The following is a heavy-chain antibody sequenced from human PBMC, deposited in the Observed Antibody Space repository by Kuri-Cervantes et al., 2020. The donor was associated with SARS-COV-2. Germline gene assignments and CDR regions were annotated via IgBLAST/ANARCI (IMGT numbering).Heavy chain of an antibody. CDR3: ARGTNWPPDGWFDP. D-gene: IGHD7-27*01. V-gene: IGHV6-1*01. Sequence: SQTLSLTCAISGDSVSSKIAAWNWIRQSPSRGLEWLGRTYYRSKWYDDYAVSVKSRISINPDTSKNQFSLHRNSVTPEDTAVYYCARGTNWPPDGWFDPWGQGTLVTVSS. CDR2: TYYRSKWYD. CDR1: GDSVSSKIAA. J-gene: IGHJ5*02.